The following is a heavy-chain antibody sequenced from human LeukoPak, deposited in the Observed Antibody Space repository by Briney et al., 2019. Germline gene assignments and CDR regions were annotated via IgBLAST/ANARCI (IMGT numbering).Heavy chain of an antibody. J-gene: IGHJ3*02. CDR2: IYQTGNT. CDR1: GYSTISGYF. D-gene: IGHD1-26*01. V-gene: IGHV4-38-2*01. Sequence: PSETLSLTCAVSGYSTISGYFWGWIRQPQGKELVWIGNIYQTGNTYYNPSLKSRVTISIDTSKNQFSLRLSSVTAADTAVYYCARPGVGATSGNDAFDIWGQGTMVTVSS. CDR3: ARPGVGATSGNDAFDI.